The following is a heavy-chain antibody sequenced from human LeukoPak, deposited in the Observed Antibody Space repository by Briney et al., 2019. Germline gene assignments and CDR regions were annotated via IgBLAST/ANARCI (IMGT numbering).Heavy chain of an antibody. Sequence: GGSLRLSCAASGFTFSRCAMSWVRQAPGKGLEWVSSFSGSGGSSYYEDSVRGRFTISRDNSKNTLSLQMSSLRAEDTAIYYCAKQDGYNPHDAFDIWGQGTMVTVSS. CDR1: GFTFSRCA. CDR2: FSGSGGSS. CDR3: AKQDGYNPHDAFDI. D-gene: IGHD5-24*01. V-gene: IGHV3-23*01. J-gene: IGHJ3*02.